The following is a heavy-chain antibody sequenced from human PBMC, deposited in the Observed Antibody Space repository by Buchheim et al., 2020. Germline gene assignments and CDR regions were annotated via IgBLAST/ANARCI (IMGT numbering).Heavy chain of an antibody. CDR2: IYYSGST. Sequence: QVQLQESGPGLVKPSETLSLTCTVSGGSISSYYWSWIRQPPGKGLEWIGYIYYSGSTNYNPSPKSRVTISVDTSKNQSSLKLRSVTAADTAVYYCARGVHIPPIAVAGPNYFDYWGQGTL. V-gene: IGHV4-59*01. D-gene: IGHD6-19*01. CDR3: ARGVHIPPIAVAGPNYFDY. CDR1: GGSISSYY. J-gene: IGHJ4*02.